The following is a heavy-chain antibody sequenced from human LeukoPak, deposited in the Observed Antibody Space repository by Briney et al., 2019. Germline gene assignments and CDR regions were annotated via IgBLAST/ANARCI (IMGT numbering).Heavy chain of an antibody. CDR3: AKDMTPLRPSSWYYFDY. J-gene: IGHJ4*02. D-gene: IGHD6-13*01. Sequence: GGSLRPSCAVSGFTFRSYGMHWVRQAPGKGLEWVAVISYDGTNKYYADSVRGRFTISRDNSKDTLFLQMNSLRGEDTAVYYCAKDMTPLRPSSWYYFDYWGQGTLVTVSS. V-gene: IGHV3-30*18. CDR2: ISYDGTNK. CDR1: GFTFRSYG.